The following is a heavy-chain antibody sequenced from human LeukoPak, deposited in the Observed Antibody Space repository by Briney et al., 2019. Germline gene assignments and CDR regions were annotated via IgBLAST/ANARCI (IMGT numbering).Heavy chain of an antibody. CDR1: GGSISSSSYY. J-gene: IGHJ4*02. CDR3: ASQPYSYYDILTGYFYYFDY. V-gene: IGHV4-39*07. D-gene: IGHD3-9*01. CDR2: IYYSGST. Sequence: PSETLSLTCTVSGGSISSSSYYWGWIRQPPGKGLEGIGSIYYSGSTYYNPSLKSRVTISVDTSKNQFSLKLSSVTAADTAVYYCASQPYSYYDILTGYFYYFDYWGQGTLVTVSS.